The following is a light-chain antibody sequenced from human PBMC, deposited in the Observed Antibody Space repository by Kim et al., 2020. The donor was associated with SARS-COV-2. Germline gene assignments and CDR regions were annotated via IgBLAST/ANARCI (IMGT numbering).Light chain of an antibody. CDR1: QDISSF. Sequence: AIRMTQSPSSLSASTGDRVTITCRASQDISSFLAWYKQKPGKAPDLLIYAASSLQSGVPSRFSGSGSGTDFTLTISCLQSDDFATYYCQQYHSYPLTFGQGTKVDIK. CDR2: AAS. J-gene: IGKJ1*01. V-gene: IGKV1-8*01. CDR3: QQYHSYPLT.